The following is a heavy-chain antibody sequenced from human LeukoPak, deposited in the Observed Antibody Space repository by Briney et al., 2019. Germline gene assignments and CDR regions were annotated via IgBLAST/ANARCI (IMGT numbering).Heavy chain of an antibody. Sequence: SVKVSCKASGGTFSSYAISWVRQAPGQGLEWMGGIIPIFGTANYAQKFQGRVTITADESTSTAYMELSSLRSEDTAVYYCARGGVPAALTGNWFDPWAREPWSPSPQ. CDR3: ARGGVPAALTGNWFDP. CDR2: IIPIFGTA. J-gene: IGHJ5*02. D-gene: IGHD2-2*01. CDR1: GGTFSSYA. V-gene: IGHV1-69*13.